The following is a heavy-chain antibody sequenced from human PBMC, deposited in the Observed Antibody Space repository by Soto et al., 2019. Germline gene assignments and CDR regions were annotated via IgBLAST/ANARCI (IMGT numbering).Heavy chain of an antibody. CDR2: INSEGSST. V-gene: IGHV3-74*01. J-gene: IGHJ4*02. CDR3: ARGAEGSWVLWLTH. CDR1: GFTFSSYW. Sequence: EVQLVESGGGLVQPGGSLRLSCAVSGFTFSSYWMHWVRQAPGKGLVWVSRINSEGSSTAYADSVKGRFTISRDNAKNTLYLQMNCLRAEDTPVYYCARGAEGSWVLWLTHWCQGTLVTVSS. D-gene: IGHD5-12*01.